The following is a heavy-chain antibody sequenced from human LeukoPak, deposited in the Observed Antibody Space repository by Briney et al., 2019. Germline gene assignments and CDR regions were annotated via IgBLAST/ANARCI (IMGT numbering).Heavy chain of an antibody. CDR2: IIPIVGIV. D-gene: IGHD1-26*01. V-gene: IGHV1-69*04. CDR3: ARGLSGSYLDY. J-gene: IGHJ4*02. Sequence: GASVKVSCKASGGTFSSYAISWVRQAPGQGLEWMGRIIPIVGIVNYEQKFQGRVTITADKSTSTAYMELSSLRSEDTAVYYCARGLSGSYLDYWGQGTLVTVSS. CDR1: GGTFSSYA.